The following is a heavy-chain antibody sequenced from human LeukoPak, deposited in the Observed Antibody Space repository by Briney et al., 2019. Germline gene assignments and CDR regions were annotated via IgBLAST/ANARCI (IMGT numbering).Heavy chain of an antibody. CDR2: IGTSGSPI. Sequence: PGGSLRLSCVASGFTFSSYEINWVRQAPGKGLEWVSHIGTSGSPIYYADSVRGRFTISRDNARNSVSLQVSSLRAEDQPICYCTRDSGSGWTPAESALDIWGQGTLVTVSS. V-gene: IGHV3-48*03. CDR3: TRDSGSGWTPAESALDI. D-gene: IGHD6-19*01. J-gene: IGHJ3*02. CDR1: GFTFSSYE.